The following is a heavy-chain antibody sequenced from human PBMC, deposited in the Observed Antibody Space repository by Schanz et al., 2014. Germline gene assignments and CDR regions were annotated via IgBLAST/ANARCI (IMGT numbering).Heavy chain of an antibody. D-gene: IGHD4-17*01. Sequence: VQLVESGGGVVQPGRSLRLSCAASGFTFSSYSMNWVRQAPGKGLEWVSSISSSGSYIYYADSVKGRFSISRDNAKNSLFLQMNRLRAEDTALYYCARPRFDYGEVDYWGQGTLVTVSS. V-gene: IGHV3-21*01. J-gene: IGHJ4*02. CDR1: GFTFSSYS. CDR3: ARPRFDYGEVDY. CDR2: ISSSGSYI.